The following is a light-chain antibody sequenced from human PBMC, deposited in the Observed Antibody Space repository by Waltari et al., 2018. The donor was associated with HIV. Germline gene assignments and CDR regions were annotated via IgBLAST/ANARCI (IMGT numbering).Light chain of an antibody. V-gene: IGKV3-20*01. CDR3: QQYDTSPLT. J-gene: IGKJ4*01. CDR1: QTVSGSV. Sequence: ENVLTQSPGTLSLSPGERATLSCRASQTVSGSVFAWYQQKPGQAPRVLIDRLSSRSTGIPDRFRGSGSGTDFSLTISRLEPEDFAVYYCQQYDTSPLTFGGGTKVEIK. CDR2: RLS.